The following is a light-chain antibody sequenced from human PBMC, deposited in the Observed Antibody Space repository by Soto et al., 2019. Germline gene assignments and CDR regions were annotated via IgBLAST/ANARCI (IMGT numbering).Light chain of an antibody. J-gene: IGLJ2*01. Sequence: QSVLTQPPSVSGAPGQRVTISCTGSSSNIGAGYDVHWYQQLPGTAPKLLIYGNSNRPSGVPDRFSGSKSGTSASLAITGLLAEDEADYYCQSYDSSLSGRVVFGGGTQVTVL. CDR3: QSYDSSLSGRVV. CDR2: GNS. V-gene: IGLV1-40*01. CDR1: SSNIGAGYD.